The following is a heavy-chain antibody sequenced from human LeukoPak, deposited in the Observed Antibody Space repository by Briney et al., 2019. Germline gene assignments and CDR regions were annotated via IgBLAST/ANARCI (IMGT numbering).Heavy chain of an antibody. J-gene: IGHJ4*02. V-gene: IGHV4-34*01. CDR2: INDSGST. CDR3: ARGPIAVAGFVFDY. CDR1: GGSFSGYY. Sequence: SETLSLTCAVYGGSFSGYYWTWIRQPPGKGLEWIGEINDSGSTNYNPSLKSRVTISVDTSKNQFSLKLSSVTAADTAVYYCARGPIAVAGFVFDYWGQGTLVTVSS. D-gene: IGHD6-19*01.